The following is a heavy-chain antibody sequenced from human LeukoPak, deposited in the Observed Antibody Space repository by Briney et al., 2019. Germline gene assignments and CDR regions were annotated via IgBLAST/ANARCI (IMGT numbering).Heavy chain of an antibody. V-gene: IGHV3-33*01. D-gene: IGHD4-17*01. CDR3: ARDSRVTTYYYYGMDV. Sequence: GGSLRLSCAASGFTFSSYGMHWVRQSPAKGLERVAAIWYNGDNKDYAASVKGRFTISRDNSNNTLYLQMNSLRAEDTAIYYCARDSRVTTYYYYGMDVWGQGTTVTVSS. J-gene: IGHJ6*02. CDR1: GFTFSSYG. CDR2: IWYNGDNK.